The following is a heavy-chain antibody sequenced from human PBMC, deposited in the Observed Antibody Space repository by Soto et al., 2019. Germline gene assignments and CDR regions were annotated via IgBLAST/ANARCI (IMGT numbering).Heavy chain of an antibody. CDR2: INHSGST. CDR3: ARLEPRYVRGPPYYYMDV. V-gene: IGHV4-34*01. D-gene: IGHD3-16*01. CDR1: GGSFSGYY. Sequence: SETLSLTCAVYGGSFSGYYWSWIRQPPGKGLEWIGEINHSGSTNYNPSLKSRVTISVDTSKNQFPLKLSSVTAADTAVYYCARLEPRYVRGPPYYYMDVWGKGTTVTVSS. J-gene: IGHJ6*03.